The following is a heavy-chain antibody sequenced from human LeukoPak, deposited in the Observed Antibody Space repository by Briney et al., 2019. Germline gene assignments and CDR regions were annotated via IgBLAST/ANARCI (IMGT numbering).Heavy chain of an antibody. Sequence: SETLSLTCTVSGGSISSSSYYWGWIRQPPGKGLEWIGSIYYSGSAYYNPSLKSRVTISVDTSKNQFSLKLSSVTAADTAVYYCAREVQHYAGSVYDHDAFDIWGQGTMVTVSS. CDR3: AREVQHYAGSVYDHDAFDI. D-gene: IGHD3-22*01. CDR1: GGSISSSSYY. J-gene: IGHJ3*02. CDR2: IYYSGSA. V-gene: IGHV4-39*02.